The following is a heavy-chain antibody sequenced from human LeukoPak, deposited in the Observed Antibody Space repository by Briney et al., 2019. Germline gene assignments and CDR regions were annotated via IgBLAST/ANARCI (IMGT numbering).Heavy chain of an antibody. CDR1: GGSISSSNW. D-gene: IGHD4-17*01. V-gene: IGHV4-4*02. J-gene: IGHJ4*02. CDR2: IYHSGST. CDR3: ARKQYGADAFDI. Sequence: PSETLSLTCAVSGGSISSSNWWGWVRQPPGKGLEWIGEIYHSGSTNYNPSLKSRVTISVDKSKNQFSLKLSSVTAADTAVYYCARKQYGADAFDIWGQGTLVTVSS.